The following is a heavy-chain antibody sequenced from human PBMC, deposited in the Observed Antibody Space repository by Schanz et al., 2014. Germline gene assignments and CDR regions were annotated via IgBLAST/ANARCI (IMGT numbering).Heavy chain of an antibody. CDR2: ISGSSIHK. J-gene: IGHJ6*02. CDR3: ARFLAPYQYYGVDV. V-gene: IGHV3-11*05. CDR1: GFTFSDYY. Sequence: QVYLVESGGDLVKPGGSLRLSCAASGFTFSDYYMAWIRQAPGKGLEWVSHISGSSIHKNYADSVKGRFSISRDNGETSVYLQINSLRVEDTAVYYCARFLAPYQYYGVDVWGQGTTVIVSS. D-gene: IGHD3-3*01.